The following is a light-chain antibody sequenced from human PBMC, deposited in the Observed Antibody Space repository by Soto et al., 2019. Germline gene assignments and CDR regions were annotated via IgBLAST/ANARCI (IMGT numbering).Light chain of an antibody. CDR3: QQFNNYPIT. V-gene: IGKV1D-13*01. CDR1: QGISSA. Sequence: AMHLTHAPSSRCAGLLDGVTGTFRASQGISSALAWYQQKPGKAPKLLIYDASSLESGVPSRFSGSGSGTDFTLTISSLQPEDFATYYCQQFNNYPITFGQGTRLEIK. CDR2: DAS. J-gene: IGKJ5*01.